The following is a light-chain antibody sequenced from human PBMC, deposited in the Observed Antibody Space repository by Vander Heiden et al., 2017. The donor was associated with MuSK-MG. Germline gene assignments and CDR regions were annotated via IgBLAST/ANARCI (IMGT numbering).Light chain of an antibody. CDR3: QQYGTSTGWT. CDR2: GAS. V-gene: IGKV3-20*01. Sequence: IVLTQSPGTLSLSPGERATLSCRASQSVSSSFLSWYQQKPGQAPRLLIYGASSRATGSPDRFSGSGSGTDFTLTISSLEPEDFAVYYCQQYGTSTGWTFGQGTKVEIK. J-gene: IGKJ1*01. CDR1: QSVSSSF.